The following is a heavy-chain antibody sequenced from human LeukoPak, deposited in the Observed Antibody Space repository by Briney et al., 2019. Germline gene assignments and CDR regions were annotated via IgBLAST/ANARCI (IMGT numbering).Heavy chain of an antibody. Sequence: GGSLRLSCAAAGFTFSSYALSWVRQAPGKGLEWVSGISGSGGSTYYADSVKGRFTISRDNSKNTLYLQMNSLRAEDTAVYYCAKDPLYYGDNDWSDPWGQGTLVTVSS. J-gene: IGHJ5*02. CDR3: AKDPLYYGDNDWSDP. CDR2: ISGSGGST. D-gene: IGHD4-23*01. V-gene: IGHV3-23*01. CDR1: GFTFSSYA.